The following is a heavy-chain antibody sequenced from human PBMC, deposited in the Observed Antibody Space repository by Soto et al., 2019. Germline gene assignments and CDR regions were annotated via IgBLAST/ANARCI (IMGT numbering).Heavy chain of an antibody. CDR2: ISYDSSNK. CDR3: AKLVIGYCSGNTCDDY. D-gene: IGHD2-15*01. CDR1: GFTFSYG. V-gene: IGHV3-30*18. J-gene: IGHJ4*02. Sequence: VQLLESGGGLIQPGGSLRLSCAASGFTFSYGIHWLRQAPGKGLEWVAYISYDSSNKFYGDSVKGRFTISRDNSKNTQFLQINSLRAEDTAGYYCAKLVIGYCSGNTCDDYWGQGTLVAVSS.